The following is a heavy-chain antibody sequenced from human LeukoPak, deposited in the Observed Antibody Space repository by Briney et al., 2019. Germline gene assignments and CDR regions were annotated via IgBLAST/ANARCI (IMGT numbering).Heavy chain of an antibody. D-gene: IGHD2-2*01. J-gene: IGHJ4*02. Sequence: PSETLSLTCTVSGGSISSSSYYWGWIRQPPGKGLEWIRSMYYSGSTYYNPSLKSRVTISVDTSKNQFSLKLSSVTAADTAVYCCAIHPSIVVVPATALFDYWGQGTLVTVSS. CDR3: AIHPSIVVVPATALFDY. CDR1: GGSISSSSYY. V-gene: IGHV4-39*01. CDR2: MYYSGST.